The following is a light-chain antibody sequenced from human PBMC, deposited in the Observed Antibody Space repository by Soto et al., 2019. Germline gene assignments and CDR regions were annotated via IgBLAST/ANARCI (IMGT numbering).Light chain of an antibody. CDR3: QQYRSYPIT. J-gene: IGKJ5*01. Sequence: DIQMTQSPSTLSASVGDRVTIICRASQSISNWLAWYQQKPGKAPKLLIYEASSLESGVPSRFNGSGSGSVFTLTISSLQPDDFATYYCQQYRSYPITFGQGTRLEIK. CDR2: EAS. CDR1: QSISNW. V-gene: IGKV1-5*03.